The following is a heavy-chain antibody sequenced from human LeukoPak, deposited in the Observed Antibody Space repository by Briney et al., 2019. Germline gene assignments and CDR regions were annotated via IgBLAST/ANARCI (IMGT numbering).Heavy chain of an antibody. CDR2: IIPIFGTA. Sequence: GASVKVSCKASGGTFSSYAISWVRQAPGQGLEWMGGIIPIFGTANYAQKFQGRVTITADESTSTAYMELSSLRSEDTAVYYCARGGRTTVTTSYYYGMDVWGQGTTVTVSS. J-gene: IGHJ6*02. CDR3: ARGGRTTVTTSYYYGMDV. V-gene: IGHV1-69*13. D-gene: IGHD4-17*01. CDR1: GGTFSSYA.